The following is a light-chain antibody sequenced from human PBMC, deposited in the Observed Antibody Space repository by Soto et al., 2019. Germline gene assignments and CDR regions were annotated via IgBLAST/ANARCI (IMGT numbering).Light chain of an antibody. CDR1: SSNIGAGYD. Sequence: QSVLTQPPSVSGAPGQRVTISCTGSSSNIGAGYDVHWYQQLPGTAPKLLIYGNSNRPSGVPDRFSGSKSGTSGSLAITGLRAEYEADYYCQSYDSSLSGWVFGGGTQLTVL. V-gene: IGLV1-40*01. J-gene: IGLJ3*02. CDR3: QSYDSSLSGWV. CDR2: GNS.